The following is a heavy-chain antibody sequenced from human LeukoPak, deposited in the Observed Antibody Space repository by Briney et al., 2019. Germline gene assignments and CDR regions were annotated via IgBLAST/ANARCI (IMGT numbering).Heavy chain of an antibody. J-gene: IGHJ4*02. V-gene: IGHV4-59*01. D-gene: IGHD3-10*01. CDR1: GGSISSYY. CDR3: ATVAVIRGVTYFGY. CDR2: LFYSGST. Sequence: PSETLSLTCTVSGGSISSYYWGWIRQPPGEGLEWIAYLFYSGSTDYNPSLDTRVTISVDTSKNQFSLKLRSVTAADTAVYYCATVAVIRGVTYFGYWGQGTLVTVSS.